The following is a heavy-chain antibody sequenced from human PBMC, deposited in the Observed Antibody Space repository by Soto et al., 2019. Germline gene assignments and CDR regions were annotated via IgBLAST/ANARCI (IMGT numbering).Heavy chain of an antibody. D-gene: IGHD1-20*01. Sequence: GGSLRLSCAASGFTFSGSAMHWVRQASGKGLEWVGRIRSKANSYATAYAASVKGRFTISRDDSKNTAYLQMDSLKTEDTAVYYCTSPSEGIIFGYWGQGTLVTVSS. CDR1: GFTFSGSA. CDR2: IRSKANSYAT. CDR3: TSPSEGIIFGY. V-gene: IGHV3-73*01. J-gene: IGHJ4*02.